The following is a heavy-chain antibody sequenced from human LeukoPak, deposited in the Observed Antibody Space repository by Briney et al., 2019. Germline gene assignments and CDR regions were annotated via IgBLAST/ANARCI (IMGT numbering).Heavy chain of an antibody. CDR1: GFTFSSYS. CDR2: ISSSSSYI. CDR3: ATELLPAAFDY. Sequence: GGSLRLSCAASGFTFSSYSMNWVRQAPGKGLEWVSSISSSSSYIHYADSVKGRFTISRDNAKNSLYLQMNSLRAEDTAVYYCATELLPAAFDYWGQGTLVTVSS. D-gene: IGHD1-26*01. V-gene: IGHV3-21*04. J-gene: IGHJ4*02.